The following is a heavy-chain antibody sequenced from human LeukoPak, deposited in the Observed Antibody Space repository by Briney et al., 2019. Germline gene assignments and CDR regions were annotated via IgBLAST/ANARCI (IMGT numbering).Heavy chain of an antibody. CDR3: AGADDYDPFDI. D-gene: IGHD1-1*01. J-gene: IGHJ3*02. Sequence: SETLSLTCTVSRGSITSLCWTLIRQPPGQGLEWMGHIYYTGSANYNPSLKSRITMSVDTSKNRFPLNMASVTVADTAVYFCAGADDYDPFDIWGQGTMVTVS. CDR1: RGSITSLC. V-gene: IGHV4-59*11. CDR2: IYYTGSA.